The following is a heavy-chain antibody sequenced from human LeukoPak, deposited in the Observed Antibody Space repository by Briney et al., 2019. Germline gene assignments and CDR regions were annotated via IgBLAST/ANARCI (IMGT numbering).Heavy chain of an antibody. J-gene: IGHJ5*02. D-gene: IGHD3-10*01. CDR3: ARDLRNWFDP. Sequence: PSETLSLTCTVSGGSISSYYWSWIRQPPGKGLEWIGYIYYSGSTNYNPSLESRVTISVDTSKNQFSLKLSSVTAADTAVYYCARDLRNWFDPWGQGTLVTVSS. CDR1: GGSISSYY. CDR2: IYYSGST. V-gene: IGHV4-59*01.